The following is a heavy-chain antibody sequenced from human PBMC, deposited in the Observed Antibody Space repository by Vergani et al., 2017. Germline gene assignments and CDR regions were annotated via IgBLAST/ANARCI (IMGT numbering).Heavy chain of an antibody. D-gene: IGHD3-10*01. CDR1: DGSISSGDYY. CDR3: ARVQYYGSVSYPPFDY. Sequence: QVQLQESGPGLVKPSQTLSLTCTVSDGSISSGDYYWSWIRQPPGKGLEWIGYIYYSGSTYYNPSLKSRVTISVDTSKNQFSLKLSSVTAADTAVYYCARVQYYGSVSYPPFDYWGQGTLVTVSS. V-gene: IGHV4-30-4*08. J-gene: IGHJ4*02. CDR2: IYYSGST.